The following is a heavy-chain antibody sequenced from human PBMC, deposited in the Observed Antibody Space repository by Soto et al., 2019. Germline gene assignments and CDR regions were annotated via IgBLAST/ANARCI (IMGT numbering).Heavy chain of an antibody. D-gene: IGHD2-8*01. J-gene: IGHJ4*02. CDR3: ARDGEMGLDY. V-gene: IGHV4-30-4*01. Sequence: PSETLSLTCAVSGDSISSYYCMWIRQPPGKGLEWIGYIYYSGSTYYNPSLKSRVTISVDTSRNQFSLKLSSVTAADTAVYYCARDGEMGLDYWGQGTLVTVSS. CDR2: IYYSGST. CDR1: GDSISSYY.